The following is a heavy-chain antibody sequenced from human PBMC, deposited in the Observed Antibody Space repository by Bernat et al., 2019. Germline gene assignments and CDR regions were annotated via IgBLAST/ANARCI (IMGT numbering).Heavy chain of an antibody. CDR3: SRPGGSYVFRGFDS. Sequence: EVQLLESGGGLVQPGGSLRLSCAASGFTFSNYAMSWVRQAPGKGLEWVSAIGGSDGNTYYADSVKGRFTISRDNSKNILYLQMNSLRAEDTAVYSCSRPGGSYVFRGFDSWGQGTLLTASS. J-gene: IGHJ4*02. V-gene: IGHV3-23*01. CDR2: IGGSDGNT. CDR1: GFTFSNYA. D-gene: IGHD1-26*01.